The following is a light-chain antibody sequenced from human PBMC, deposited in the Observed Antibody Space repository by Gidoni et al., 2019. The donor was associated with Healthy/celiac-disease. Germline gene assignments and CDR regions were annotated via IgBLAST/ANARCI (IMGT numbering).Light chain of an antibody. V-gene: IGLV2-23*01. CDR1: SSDVGRYNL. CDR2: AGS. Sequence: SALTQPASVSGPTGQSITIYCTGTSSDVGRYNLVSWYQQHPGKAPKLMIYAGSKRPSGVSNRFSGSKSGNTASLTISGLQAEDEADYYCCSYAGSSTHVVFGGGTKLTVL. J-gene: IGLJ2*01. CDR3: CSYAGSSTHVV.